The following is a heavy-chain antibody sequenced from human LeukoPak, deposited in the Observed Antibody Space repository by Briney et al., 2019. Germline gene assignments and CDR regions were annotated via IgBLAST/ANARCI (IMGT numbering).Heavy chain of an antibody. J-gene: IGHJ4*02. CDR3: ARVSYTREYYFDY. D-gene: IGHD5-18*01. CDR1: GGSFSGYY. V-gene: IGHV4-34*01. Sequence: SETLSLTCAVYGGSFSGYYWSWIRQPPGKGLEWIGEINHSGSTNYNPSLKSRVTTSVDTSKNQFSLKLSSVTAADTAVYYCARVSYTREYYFDYWGQGTLVIVSS. CDR2: INHSGST.